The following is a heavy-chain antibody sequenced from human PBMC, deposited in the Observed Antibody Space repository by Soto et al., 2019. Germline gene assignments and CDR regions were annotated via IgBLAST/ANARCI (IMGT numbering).Heavy chain of an antibody. J-gene: IGHJ4*02. CDR2: IVPIVDTS. CDR1: GGTFSSYA. D-gene: IGHD5-12*01. V-gene: IGHV1-69*12. CDR3: VTVGAIPGYTDN. Sequence: QVQLVQSGAEVRQPASSVKVSCKTSGGTFSSYAISWVRQAPGQGLEWMGGIVPIVDTSTYAQKFQGRATITADDATSKAYMELSSLRSDDTAIYDCVTVGAIPGYTDNWGQGTLVTVSS.